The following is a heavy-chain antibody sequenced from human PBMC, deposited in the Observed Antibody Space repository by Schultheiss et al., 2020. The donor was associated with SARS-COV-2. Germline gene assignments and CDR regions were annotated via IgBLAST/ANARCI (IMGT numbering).Heavy chain of an antibody. CDR2: IYYSGST. D-gene: IGHD1-20*01. CDR1: GGSISSYY. CDR3: ARGGYNWNDIAAWFDP. J-gene: IGHJ5*02. Sequence: SQTLSLTCTVSGGSISSYYWSWIRQHPGKGLEWIGYIYYSGSTYYNPSLKSRVTISVDTSKNQFSLKLSSVTAADTAVYYCARGGYNWNDIAAWFDPWGQGTLVTVSS. V-gene: IGHV4-59*12.